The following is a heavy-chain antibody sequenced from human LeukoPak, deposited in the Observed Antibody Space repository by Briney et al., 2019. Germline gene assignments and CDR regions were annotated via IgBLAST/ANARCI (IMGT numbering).Heavy chain of an antibody. CDR1: GGSISSGGYS. CDR2: IYHSGST. V-gene: IGHV4-30-2*01. CDR3: ARAAAGAEYFQH. D-gene: IGHD6-13*01. Sequence: SQTPSLTCAVSGGSISSGGYSWSWIRQPPGKGLEWIGYIYHSGSTYYNPSLKSRVTISVDRSKNQFSLKLSSVTAADTAAYYCARAAAGAEYFQHWGQGTLVTVSS. J-gene: IGHJ1*01.